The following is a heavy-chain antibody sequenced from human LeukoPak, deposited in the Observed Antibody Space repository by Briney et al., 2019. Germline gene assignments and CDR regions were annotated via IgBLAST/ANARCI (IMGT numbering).Heavy chain of an antibody. V-gene: IGHV3-64*01. CDR3: ARTHYYDSSGDFDY. Sequence: HAGGSLRLSCAASGFTFSSYTMHWVRQAPGKGLEYVSAISSNGGSTYYANSVKGRFTISRDNSKNTLYLQMNSLRAEDTAVYYCARTHYYDSSGDFDYWGQGTLVTVSS. CDR1: GFTFSSYT. D-gene: IGHD3-22*01. J-gene: IGHJ4*02. CDR2: ISSNGGST.